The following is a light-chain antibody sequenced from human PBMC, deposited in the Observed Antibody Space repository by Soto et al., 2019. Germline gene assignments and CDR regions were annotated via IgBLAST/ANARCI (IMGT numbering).Light chain of an antibody. J-gene: IGLJ3*02. CDR2: DVS. CDR1: SSDVGGYNY. V-gene: IGLV2-11*01. Sequence: QSALTQPRSVSGSPGQSVTISCTGTSSDVGGYNYVSWYQQHPGKAPKLMIYDVSKRPSGVPDRFSGSKSGNTASLTISGLQAEDEADYYCCSYAGSLWVFGGGTQLTDL. CDR3: CSYAGSLWV.